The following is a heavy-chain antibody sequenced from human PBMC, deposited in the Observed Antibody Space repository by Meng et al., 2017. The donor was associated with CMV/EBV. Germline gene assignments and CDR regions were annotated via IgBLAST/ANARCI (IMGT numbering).Heavy chain of an antibody. J-gene: IGHJ4*02. V-gene: IGHV4-34*01. CDR3: ARESMVRGED. CDR2: INHSGST. CDR1: GVSFSGYY. Sequence: QEQLKQWGAGLLKLSGTLSITCALYGVSFSGYYWRWIRQPPGKGLEWIGEINHSGSTNYNPSLKSRVTISVDTSKNQFSLKLSSVTAADTAVYYCARESMVRGEDWGQGTLVTVSS. D-gene: IGHD3-10*01.